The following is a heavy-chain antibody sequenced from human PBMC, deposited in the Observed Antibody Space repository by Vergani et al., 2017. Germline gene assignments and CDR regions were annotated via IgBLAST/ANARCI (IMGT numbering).Heavy chain of an antibody. V-gene: IGHV6-1*01. CDR1: VDSVSSKSAA. CDR2: TYFKSRWYN. Sequence: QVQLQQSGPGLVKLSQTLSLPCAISVDSVSSKSAAWNWIRQSPSRGLEWLGKTYFKSRWYNEYAISVKSRITINPDTSKNQFSMQLNSVTPEDTAIYYCVRGFFFHGMDVWGQGTAVTVSS. J-gene: IGHJ6*02. D-gene: IGHD6-25*01. CDR3: VRGFFFHGMDV.